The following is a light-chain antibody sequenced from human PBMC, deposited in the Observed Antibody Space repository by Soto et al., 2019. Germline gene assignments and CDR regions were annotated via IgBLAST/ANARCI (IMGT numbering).Light chain of an antibody. Sequence: QSALTQPPSASGSPGQSVTISCTGTSSDVGDYKFVSWYQQHPGKAPKLMIYEVSRRPSGVPDRFSGSKSGNTASLTVSGLQAEDEADYYCSAYAGNNNVVFGGGTKLPVL. CDR3: SAYAGNNNVV. CDR1: SSDVGDYKF. CDR2: EVS. J-gene: IGLJ2*01. V-gene: IGLV2-8*01.